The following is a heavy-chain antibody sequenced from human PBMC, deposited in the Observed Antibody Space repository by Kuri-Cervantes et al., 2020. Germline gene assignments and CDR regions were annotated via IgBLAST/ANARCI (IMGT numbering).Heavy chain of an antibody. CDR3: AHGLAGRGMDV. CDR2: SYRNDDK. J-gene: IGHJ6*02. Sequence: SGPTLVKPTQTLTLTCTFSGFSLSTSGVGVGWIRQPPGKALEWLALSYRNDDKRYSPSLKSRLTITKDTSKNQVVLTMTNMDLVDTATYYCAHGLAGRGMDVWGQGTTVTVSS. V-gene: IGHV2-5*01. D-gene: IGHD2-15*01. CDR1: GFSLSTSGVG.